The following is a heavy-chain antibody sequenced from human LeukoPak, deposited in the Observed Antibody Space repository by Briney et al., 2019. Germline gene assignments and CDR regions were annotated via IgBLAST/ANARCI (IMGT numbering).Heavy chain of an antibody. CDR2: INHSGST. D-gene: IGHD3-22*01. CDR3: ARGPTAYDSSGPPG. V-gene: IGHV4-34*01. Sequence: SETLSLTCAVYGRSFSGYYWSWIRQPPGKGLEWIGEINHSGSTNYNPSLKSRVTISVDTSKNQFSLKLSSVTAADTAVYYCARGPTAYDSSGPPGWRQGTLVTVSS. J-gene: IGHJ4*02. CDR1: GRSFSGYY.